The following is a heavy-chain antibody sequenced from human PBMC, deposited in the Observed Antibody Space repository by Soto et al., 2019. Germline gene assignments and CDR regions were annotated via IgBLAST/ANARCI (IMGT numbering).Heavy chain of an antibody. Sequence: PAESLSLTCAVSGVSISSGGYSWGWMRQPPGKGREWVGYIDDSGSTYYNPSLKSRVTISVDSSKNQFSLKLSSVTAAETAVYYCDLGYCSSTSCSYGMDVWGQGTTVTVSS. J-gene: IGHJ6*02. V-gene: IGHV4-30-2*01. CDR3: DLGYCSSTSCSYGMDV. D-gene: IGHD2-2*01. CDR2: IDDSGST. CDR1: GVSISSGGYS.